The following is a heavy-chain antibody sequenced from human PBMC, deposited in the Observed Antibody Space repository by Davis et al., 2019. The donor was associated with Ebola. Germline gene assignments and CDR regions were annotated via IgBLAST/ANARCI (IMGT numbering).Heavy chain of an antibody. D-gene: IGHD2-15*01. J-gene: IGHJ3*02. Sequence: GESLKISCAASGFTFSSYSMNWVRQAPGKGLEWVSSISSSSSYIYYADSVKGRFTISRDNAKNSLYLQMNSLRAEDTAVYYCARDGQYCSGGSCYPGAFDIWGQGTMVTVSS. CDR1: GFTFSSYS. CDR2: ISSSSSYI. CDR3: ARDGQYCSGGSCYPGAFDI. V-gene: IGHV3-21*01.